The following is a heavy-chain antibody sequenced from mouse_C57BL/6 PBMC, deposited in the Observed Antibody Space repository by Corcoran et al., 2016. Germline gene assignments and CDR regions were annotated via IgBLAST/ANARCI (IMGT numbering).Heavy chain of an antibody. CDR3: ARWPDYYGSRGYAMDY. V-gene: IGHV1-76*01. Sequence: QVQLKQSGAELVRPGASVKLSCKASGYTFTDYYINWVKQRPGQGLEWIARIYPGSGNTYYNEKFKGKATLTAEKSSSTAYMQLSSLTSDDSAVYFCARWPDYYGSRGYAMDYWGQGTSVTVSS. J-gene: IGHJ4*01. CDR1: GYTFTDYY. D-gene: IGHD1-1*01. CDR2: IYPGSGNT.